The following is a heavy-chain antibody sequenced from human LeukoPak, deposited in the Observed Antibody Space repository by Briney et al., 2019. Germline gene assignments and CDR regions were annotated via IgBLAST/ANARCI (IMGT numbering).Heavy chain of an antibody. V-gene: IGHV4-38-2*01. J-gene: IGHJ4*02. CDR1: GYSISGGYY. CDR2: IYNTGST. Sequence: SETLSLTCAVSGYSISGGYYWGWIRQPPGEGLEWFGSIYNTGSTYSNPSLKSRVTLSVDTSKNQFSLKLTSVTAADTAVYYCARGRSGYGGDSGVASFDYWGQGTRVTISS. D-gene: IGHD4-23*01. CDR3: ARGRSGYGGDSGVASFDY.